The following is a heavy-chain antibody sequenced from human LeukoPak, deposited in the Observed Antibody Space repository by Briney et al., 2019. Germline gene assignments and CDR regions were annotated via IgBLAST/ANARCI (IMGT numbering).Heavy chain of an antibody. CDR3: ARRMGAHAFDM. D-gene: IGHD1-26*01. J-gene: IGHJ3*02. CDR1: GYTFTKLY. V-gene: IGHV1-24*01. CDR2: FDPEGGET. Sequence: ASVKVSCKVSGYTFTKLYMHLVRQAPGKGLEWMGGFDPEGGETIYAQKFQGRVTMTEDTSTDTAYMELRSLSSEDTAVYYCARRMGAHAFDMWGQGTMVTVSS.